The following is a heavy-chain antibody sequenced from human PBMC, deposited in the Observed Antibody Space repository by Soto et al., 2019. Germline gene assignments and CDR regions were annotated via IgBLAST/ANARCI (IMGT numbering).Heavy chain of an antibody. V-gene: IGHV4-34*01. CDR2: INHSGST. CDR3: ARGGVAVASFDY. Sequence: QVQLQQWGAGLLKPSETLSLTCAVYGGSFSGYYWSWIRQPPGKGLEWIGEINHSGSTNYNPSIKSRVPISVDTSKNQFSLKLSFVTAADTAVYYCARGGVAVASFDYWGQGTLVTVSS. J-gene: IGHJ4*02. D-gene: IGHD6-19*01. CDR1: GGSFSGYY.